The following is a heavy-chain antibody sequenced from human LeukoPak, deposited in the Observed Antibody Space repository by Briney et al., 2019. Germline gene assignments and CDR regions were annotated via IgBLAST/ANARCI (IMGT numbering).Heavy chain of an antibody. J-gene: IGHJ4*02. Sequence: PGRSLRLSCAASGFTFSSYAMHWVRQAPGKGLEWVAVISYDGSNKYYADSVKGRFTISRDNSKNTLYLQMNSLRAGDTAVYFCARAAGFGELGGPDYFDSWGQGTLVTVSS. CDR1: GFTFSSYA. D-gene: IGHD3-10*01. V-gene: IGHV3-30-3*01. CDR2: ISYDGSNK. CDR3: ARAAGFGELGGPDYFDS.